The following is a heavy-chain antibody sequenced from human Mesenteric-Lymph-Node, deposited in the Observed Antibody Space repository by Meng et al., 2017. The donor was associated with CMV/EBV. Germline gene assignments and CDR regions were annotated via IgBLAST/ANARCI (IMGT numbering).Heavy chain of an antibody. D-gene: IGHD5-18*01. CDR3: AREYGYSYGTGYFDY. J-gene: IGHJ4*02. Sequence: GESLKISCAASGFTFSSYGMHWVRQAPGKGLEWVSVIYSGGSTYYADSVKGRFTISRDNSKNTLYLQMNSLRAEDTAVYYCAREYGYSYGTGYFDYWGQGTLVTVSS. CDR1: GFTFSSYG. CDR2: IYSGGST. V-gene: IGHV3-NL1*01.